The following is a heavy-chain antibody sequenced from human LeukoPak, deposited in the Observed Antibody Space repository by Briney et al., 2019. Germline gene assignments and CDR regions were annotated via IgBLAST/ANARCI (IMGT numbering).Heavy chain of an antibody. CDR1: GFTFSTYA. CDR3: AKDELDYDFWSGPANYYYYYYMDV. D-gene: IGHD3-3*01. Sequence: GGSLRLSCAASGFTFSTYAMSWVRQAPGKGLEWVSGISGSGGNTYYADSVKGRFTISRDNSKNTLYLQMNSLRAEDTAVYYCAKDELDYDFWSGPANYYYYYYMDVWGKGTTVTVSS. V-gene: IGHV3-23*01. CDR2: ISGSGGNT. J-gene: IGHJ6*03.